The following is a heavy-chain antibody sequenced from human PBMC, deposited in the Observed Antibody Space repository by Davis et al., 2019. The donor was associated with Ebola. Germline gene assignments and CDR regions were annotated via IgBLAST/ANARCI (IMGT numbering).Heavy chain of an antibody. CDR3: ARGSVAGSYYYYGMDV. V-gene: IGHV3-7*01. J-gene: IGHJ6*02. Sequence: PGGSLRLSCAASGFTFSSYAMSWVRQAPGKGLEWVANIKQDGSEKYYVDSVKGRFTISRDNAKNSLYLQMNSLRAEDTAVYYCARGSVAGSYYYYGMDVWGQGTTVTVSS. D-gene: IGHD6-19*01. CDR2: IKQDGSEK. CDR1: GFTFSSYA.